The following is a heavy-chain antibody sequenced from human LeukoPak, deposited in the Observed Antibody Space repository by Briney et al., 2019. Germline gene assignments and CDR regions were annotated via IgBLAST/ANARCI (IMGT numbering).Heavy chain of an antibody. CDR3: AKRYYDFWSGYFFDY. J-gene: IGHJ4*02. D-gene: IGHD3-3*01. CDR1: GFTFSSYA. Sequence: PGASLRLSCAASGFTFSSYAMSWVRQAPGKGLEWVSAISGSGGSTYYADSVKGRFTISRDNSENTLYLQMNSLRAEDTAVYYCAKRYYDFWSGYFFDYWGQGTLVTVSS. CDR2: ISGSGGST. V-gene: IGHV3-23*01.